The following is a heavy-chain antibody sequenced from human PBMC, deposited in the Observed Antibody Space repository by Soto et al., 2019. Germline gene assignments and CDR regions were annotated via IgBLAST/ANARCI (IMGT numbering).Heavy chain of an antibody. CDR2: IYYSGST. D-gene: IGHD2-15*01. J-gene: IGHJ6*03. CDR3: ARSYRRYCSGGSGYSYYYYYMDV. Sequence: QVQLQESGPGLVKPSETLSLTCTVSGVSISSYSWSWIRQPPGKGLEWIGYIYYSGSTNYNPSLKSRVTISVDTSKNQFSLKLSSVTAADTAVYYCARSYRRYCSGGSGYSYYYYYMDVWGKGTTVTVSS. V-gene: IGHV4-59*01. CDR1: GVSISSYS.